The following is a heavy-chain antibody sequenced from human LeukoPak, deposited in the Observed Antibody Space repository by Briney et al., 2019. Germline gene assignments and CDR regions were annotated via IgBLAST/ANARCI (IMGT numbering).Heavy chain of an antibody. J-gene: IGHJ3*02. CDR3: ASPKLEEGAEGFSSAFDI. Sequence: GESLKISCKGSGYSFTSYWIGWVRQMPGKGLEWMGIIYPGDSDTRYSPSFQGQVTISADKSISTAYLQWSSLKASDTAMYYCASPKLEEGAEGFSSAFDIWGQGTMVTVSS. V-gene: IGHV5-51*01. D-gene: IGHD1-1*01. CDR2: IYPGDSDT. CDR1: GYSFTSYW.